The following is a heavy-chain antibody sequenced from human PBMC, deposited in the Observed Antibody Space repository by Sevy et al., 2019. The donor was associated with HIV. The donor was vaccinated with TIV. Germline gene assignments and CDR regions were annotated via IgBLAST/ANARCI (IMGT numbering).Heavy chain of an antibody. CDR1: GFTFSKAW. CDR3: TAGTGTSDFDY. CDR2: MKSKTNGGTT. J-gene: IGHJ4*01. V-gene: IGHV3-15*01. D-gene: IGHD1-7*01. Sequence: GGSLRLSCAASGFTFSKAWMSWVRQAPGKGLEWVGRMKSKTNGGTTDYAAPVKGRFTISRDDSKSTLFLQMSSLETEDTAVFYCTAGTGTSDFDYWGHGTLVTVSS.